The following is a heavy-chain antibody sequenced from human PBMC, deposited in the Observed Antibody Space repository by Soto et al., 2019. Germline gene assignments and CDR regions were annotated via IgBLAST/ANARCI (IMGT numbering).Heavy chain of an antibody. Sequence: PGGSLRLSCAASGFTFSSYAMSWVRQAPGKGLEWVSAISGSGGSTYYADSVKGRFTISRDNSKNTLYLQMNSLRAEDTAVYYCARMLRFLEWSPYGMDVWGQGTTVTVSS. CDR1: GFTFSSYA. CDR3: ARMLRFLEWSPYGMDV. V-gene: IGHV3-23*01. J-gene: IGHJ6*02. CDR2: ISGSGGST. D-gene: IGHD3-3*01.